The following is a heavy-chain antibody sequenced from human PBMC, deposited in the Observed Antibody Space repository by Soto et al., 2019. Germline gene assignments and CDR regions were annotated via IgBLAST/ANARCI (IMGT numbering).Heavy chain of an antibody. D-gene: IGHD6-13*01. CDR1: GGSISSSSYY. CDR2: IYYSGST. V-gene: IGHV4-39*01. Sequence: SETLSLTCTVSGGSISSSSYYWGWIRQPPGKGLEWIGSIYYSGSTYYNPSLKSRVTISVDTSKNQFSLKLSSVTAADTAVYYCARHGQQLEPPGDAFDIWGQGTMVTVSS. J-gene: IGHJ3*02. CDR3: ARHGQQLEPPGDAFDI.